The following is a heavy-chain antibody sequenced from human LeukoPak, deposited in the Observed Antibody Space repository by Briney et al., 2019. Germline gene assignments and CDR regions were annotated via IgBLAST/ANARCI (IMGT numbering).Heavy chain of an antibody. CDR3: AKEVRWYFGY. Sequence: GRSLRLFCEASGFTFSSYGMHWVRQAPGKGLEWVAVISYDGSNKYYADSVKGRFTISRDNSKNTLYLQMNSLRAEDTAVYYCAKEVRWYFGYWGQGTLVTVSS. CDR2: ISYDGSNK. V-gene: IGHV3-30*18. J-gene: IGHJ4*02. CDR1: GFTFSSYG. D-gene: IGHD6-13*01.